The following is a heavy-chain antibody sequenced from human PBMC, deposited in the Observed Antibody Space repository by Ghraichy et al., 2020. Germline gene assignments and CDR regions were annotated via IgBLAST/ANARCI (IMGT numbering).Heavy chain of an antibody. J-gene: IGHJ6*02. D-gene: IGHD3-10*01. CDR1: GGSISSYY. CDR2: IYYSGST. CDR3: ARMSVGWLGGSGTAVLFSYGMDV. Sequence: SETLSLTCTVSGGSISSYYWSWIRQPPGKGLEWIGYIYYSGSTNYNPSLKSRVTISVDTSKNQFSLKLSSVTAADTAVYYCARMSVGWLGGSGTAVLFSYGMDVWGQGTTVTVSS. V-gene: IGHV4-59*01.